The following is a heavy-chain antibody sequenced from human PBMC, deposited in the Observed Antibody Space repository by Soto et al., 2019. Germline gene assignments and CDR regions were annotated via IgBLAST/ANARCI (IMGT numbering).Heavy chain of an antibody. J-gene: IGHJ6*02. CDR3: ARVTGSGIHGV. CDR2: INHSGST. D-gene: IGHD3-10*01. V-gene: IGHV4-34*01. CDR1: GGSFSGYY. Sequence: PSETLSLTCAVYGGSFSGYYWSWIRQPPGKGLEWIGEINHSGSTNYNPSLKSRVTISVDTSKNQFSLKLSSVTAADTAVYYCARVTGSGIHGVWGQGTTVTAP.